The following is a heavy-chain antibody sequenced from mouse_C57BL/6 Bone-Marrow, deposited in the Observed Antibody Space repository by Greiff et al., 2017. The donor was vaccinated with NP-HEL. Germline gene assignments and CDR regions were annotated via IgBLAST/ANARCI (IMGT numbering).Heavy chain of an antibody. CDR2: IDPSDSET. J-gene: IGHJ3*01. CDR3: ATYYSNFPWFAY. V-gene: IGHV1-52*01. Sequence: VQLQQPGAELVRPGSSVKLSCKASGYTFTSYWMHWVKQRPIQGLEWIGNIDPSDSETHYNQKFKDKATLTVDKSSSTAYMQLSSLTSEDSAVYYCATYYSNFPWFAYWGQGPLVTVSA. D-gene: IGHD2-5*01. CDR1: GYTFTSYW.